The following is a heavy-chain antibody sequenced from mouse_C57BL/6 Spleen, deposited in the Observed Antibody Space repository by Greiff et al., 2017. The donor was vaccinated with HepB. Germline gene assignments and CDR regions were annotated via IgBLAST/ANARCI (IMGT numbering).Heavy chain of an antibody. D-gene: IGHD2-4*01. CDR2: IDPSDSYT. CDR1: GYTFTSYW. J-gene: IGHJ1*03. CDR3: ARPYDYDRYFDV. V-gene: IGHV1-69*01. Sequence: VQLQQSGAELVMPGASVKLSCKASGYTFTSYWMHWVKQRPGQGLEWIGEIDPSDSYTNYNQKFKGKSTLTVDKSSSTAYMQLSSLTSEDSAVYYCARPYDYDRYFDVWGTGTTVTVSS.